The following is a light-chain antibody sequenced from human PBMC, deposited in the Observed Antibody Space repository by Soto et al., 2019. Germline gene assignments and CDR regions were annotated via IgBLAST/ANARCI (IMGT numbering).Light chain of an antibody. CDR2: DAS. V-gene: IGKV1-5*01. CDR1: QSIGNW. J-gene: IGKJ1*01. Sequence: DIQMTQSPSTLSASVGDRVTLTCRASQSIGNWLAWYQQKPGKAPKLLIYDASSLESGVPSRFSGSGSGTEFTLTLSSLQPDDFATYYCQQYNSYTWTFGQGTKVDI. CDR3: QQYNSYTWT.